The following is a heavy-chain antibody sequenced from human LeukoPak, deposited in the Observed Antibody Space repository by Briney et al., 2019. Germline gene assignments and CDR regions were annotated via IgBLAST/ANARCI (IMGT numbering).Heavy chain of an antibody. CDR2: IYYSGSI. CDR3: ARENPSGYYNRPIDY. Sequence: PSETLSLTCTVSGASISSYYWIWIRQPPGKGLEWIGDIYYSGSIKYNPSLKSRVTMSVDTSKNQFSLKLSSVTAADTAIYYCARENPSGYYNRPIDYWGQGTLVTVSS. D-gene: IGHD3-22*01. V-gene: IGHV4-59*01. J-gene: IGHJ4*02. CDR1: GASISSYY.